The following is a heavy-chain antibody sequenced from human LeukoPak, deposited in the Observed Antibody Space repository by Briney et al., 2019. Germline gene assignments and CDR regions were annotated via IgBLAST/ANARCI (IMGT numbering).Heavy chain of an antibody. J-gene: IGHJ6*04. Sequence: GGSLRLSCVASGFTFITYSMNWVRQAPGKGLEWVSYISSSNITIYYADSVKGRFTISRDNAKNSLYLQMNSLRAEDTAVYYCAELGITMIGGVWGKGTTVTISS. CDR1: GFTFITYS. CDR3: AELGITMIGGV. D-gene: IGHD3-10*02. V-gene: IGHV3-48*04. CDR2: ISSSNITI.